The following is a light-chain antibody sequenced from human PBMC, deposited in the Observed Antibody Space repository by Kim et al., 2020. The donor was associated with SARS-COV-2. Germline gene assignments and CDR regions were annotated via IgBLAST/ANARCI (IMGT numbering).Light chain of an antibody. CDR2: VAS. CDR1: QAISSV. J-gene: IGKJ4*01. Sequence: GDRVTITCRASQAISSVLVWYQKKPGKPPSLLIYVASLWENGVPSSFSGSGSGREFTLTISSLQPEDFATFSCQQFSDYPLTFGGGTKMDIK. V-gene: IGKV1D-13*01. CDR3: QQFSDYPLT.